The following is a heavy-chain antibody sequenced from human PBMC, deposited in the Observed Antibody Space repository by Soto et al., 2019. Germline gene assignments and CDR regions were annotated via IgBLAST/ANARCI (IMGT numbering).Heavy chain of an antibody. V-gene: IGHV3-33*08. CDR1: WFTFVNYS. CDR3: AREGGFIVATMALYYYYGMDV. Sequence: GRLKRLSYAASWFTFVNYSGRRVRKAQGKGLEWVADIWSDGSNKYYADSVKGRFTISRDNSKNTLYLQMNSLRAEDTAVYYCAREGGFIVATMALYYYYGMDVWGQGTTVTVSS. J-gene: IGHJ6*02. D-gene: IGHD5-12*01. CDR2: IWSDGSNK.